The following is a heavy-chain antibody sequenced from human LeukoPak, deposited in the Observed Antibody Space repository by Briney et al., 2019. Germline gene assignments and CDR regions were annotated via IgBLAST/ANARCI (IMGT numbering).Heavy chain of an antibody. Sequence: PGGSLRLSCAASGFTFSGYSMTWVRQAPGKGLEWASSMSSGSRYIYYADSVRGRFTISRDNAKNSLYLLMNSLRAEDTAVYYCARDRPTGASRLFVVQWGQGTLVTVSS. CDR1: GFTFSGYS. CDR2: MSSGSRYI. J-gene: IGHJ4*02. V-gene: IGHV3-21*01. D-gene: IGHD3-3*01. CDR3: ARDRPTGASRLFVVQ.